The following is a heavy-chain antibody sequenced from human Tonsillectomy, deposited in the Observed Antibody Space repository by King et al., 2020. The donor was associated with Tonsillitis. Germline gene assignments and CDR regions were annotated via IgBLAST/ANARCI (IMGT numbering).Heavy chain of an antibody. CDR2: ISSRTTYT. D-gene: IGHD3-22*01. Sequence: VQLVESGGGLVKPGGSLRLSCVGSGFSFSSYSLNWVRQAPGRGLEWVSSISSRTTYTHYADSVRGRFTISRDNAKNSLYLQVTSPRAEDTAVYYCARAPDYDSSGQYPGIYGMDVWGQGTTVNVSS. J-gene: IGHJ6*02. CDR3: ARAPDYDSSGQYPGIYGMDV. V-gene: IGHV3-21*01. CDR1: GFSFSSYS.